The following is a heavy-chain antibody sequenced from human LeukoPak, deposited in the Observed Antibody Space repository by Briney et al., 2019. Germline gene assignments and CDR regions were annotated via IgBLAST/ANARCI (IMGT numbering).Heavy chain of an antibody. Sequence: PGGSLRLSCAASGFPFSTYTIHWVRHAPGKGLMWVSRITNDGTSTNYADSVKGRFTISRDNAKDTLYLQMNSLRAEDTAVYYCARDGGGSSGYYWGLGYWGQGTLVTVSS. CDR1: GFPFSTYT. V-gene: IGHV3-74*01. D-gene: IGHD3-22*01. CDR3: ARDGGGSSGYYWGLGY. CDR2: ITNDGTST. J-gene: IGHJ4*02.